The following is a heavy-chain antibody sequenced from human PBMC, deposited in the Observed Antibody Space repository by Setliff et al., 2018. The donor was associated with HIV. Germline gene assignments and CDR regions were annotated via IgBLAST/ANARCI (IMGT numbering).Heavy chain of an antibody. CDR1: GDTFSSYA. D-gene: IGHD3-16*01. CDR2: IIPILGIA. V-gene: IGHV1-69*10. Sequence: SVKVSCKASGDTFSSYAISWVRQAPGQGLEWMGGIIPILGIANYAQKFQDRVTITADKSTDTAYMELSRLRSDDTAVYYCARDWGRGNWLDPWGQGTLVTVSS. J-gene: IGHJ5*02. CDR3: ARDWGRGNWLDP.